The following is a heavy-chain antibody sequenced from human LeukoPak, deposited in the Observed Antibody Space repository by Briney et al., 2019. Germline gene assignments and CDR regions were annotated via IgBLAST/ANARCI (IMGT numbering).Heavy chain of an antibody. CDR3: AWSEGDYFDY. CDR1: GGSISSYY. J-gene: IGHJ4*02. CDR2: IYYSGST. D-gene: IGHD3-16*01. V-gene: IGHV4-59*08. Sequence: SETLSLTCTVSGGSISSYYWSWIRQPPGKGLEWIGYIYYSGSTNYIPSLKSRVTISVDTSKNQFSLKLSSVTAADTAVYYCAWSEGDYFDYWGQGTLVTVSS.